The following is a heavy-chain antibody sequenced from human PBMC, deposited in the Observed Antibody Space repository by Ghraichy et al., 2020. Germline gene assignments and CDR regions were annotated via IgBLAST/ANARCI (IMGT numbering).Heavy chain of an antibody. CDR3: ARDSPMAGAHDY. Sequence: GESLNISCAASGFTFSSYSMNWVRQAPGKGLEWVSSISSSSSYIYYANSVKGRFTISRDNAKNSLYLQMNSLRAEDTAVYYCARDSPMAGAHDYWGQGTLVTVSS. D-gene: IGHD6-19*01. CDR1: GFTFSSYS. CDR2: ISSSSSYI. V-gene: IGHV3-21*01. J-gene: IGHJ4*02.